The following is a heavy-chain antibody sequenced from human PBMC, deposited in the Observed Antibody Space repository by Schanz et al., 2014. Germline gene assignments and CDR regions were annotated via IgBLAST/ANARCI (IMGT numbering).Heavy chain of an antibody. D-gene: IGHD6-19*01. J-gene: IGHJ4*02. Sequence: EVQLLESGGGLVQPGGSLRLSCAASGFTFSNYAMGWVRQAPGKGLEWVSLIDYAGSTNYADSVKGRMTVSRDTSKNALFLQMNNLRAEDTAVYYCASPPISVAGRLADYWGQGILVAVSS. CDR3: ASPPISVAGRLADY. CDR1: GFTFSNYA. CDR2: IDYAGST. V-gene: IGHV3-66*01.